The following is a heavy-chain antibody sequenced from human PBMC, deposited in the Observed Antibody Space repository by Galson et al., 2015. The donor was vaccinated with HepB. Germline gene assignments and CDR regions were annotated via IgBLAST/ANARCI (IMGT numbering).Heavy chain of an antibody. CDR1: GFTFSDHH. D-gene: IGHD3-3*01. V-gene: IGHV3-72*01. Sequence: SLRLSCAASGFTFSDHHMDWVRQAPGKGLEWVGRIRNRANSHTTQYAASVKGRFSISRDDSKSSLYLQMNSLKTEDTAVYYCVRVRRFTIFGVPTGYMDVWGKGTTVTVSS. J-gene: IGHJ6*03. CDR3: VRVRRFTIFGVPTGYMDV. CDR2: IRNRANSHTT.